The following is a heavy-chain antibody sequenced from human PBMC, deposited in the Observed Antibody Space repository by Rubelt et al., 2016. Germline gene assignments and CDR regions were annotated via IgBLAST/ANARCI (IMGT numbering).Heavy chain of an antibody. V-gene: IGHV1-69*01. Sequence: QVQLVQSGAEVKKLGSSVKVSCKASGGTFSSYAISWVRQAPGQGLEWMGGIIPIFGTANYAQKFQGRVTITADESTSTAYMELSSLRSEDTAVYYCARDLRGGGEQWLAYYFDYWGQGTLVTVSS. CDR2: IIPIFGTA. J-gene: IGHJ4*02. CDR1: GGTFSSYA. D-gene: IGHD6-19*01. CDR3: ARDLRGGGEQWLAYYFDY.